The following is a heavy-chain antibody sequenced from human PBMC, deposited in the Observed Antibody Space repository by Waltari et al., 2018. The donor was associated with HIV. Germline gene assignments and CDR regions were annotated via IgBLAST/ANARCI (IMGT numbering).Heavy chain of an antibody. D-gene: IGHD3-10*01. CDR3: ARRHATEGVLDL. V-gene: IGHV3-74*01. Sequence: EVQLLESGGGLVQPGGSLRLSCAASGFTFSNFWMHWVRQVPGNGPVWISRLNGDGTTNLYADSVKGRFTISRDNTRDALYLQMNSLRAEDTAVYYCARRHATEGVLDLWGRGTLVTVSS. CDR2: LNGDGTTN. J-gene: IGHJ2*01. CDR1: GFTFSNFW.